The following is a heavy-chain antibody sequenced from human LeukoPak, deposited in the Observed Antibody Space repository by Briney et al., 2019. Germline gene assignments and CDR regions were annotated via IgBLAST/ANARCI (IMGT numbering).Heavy chain of an antibody. CDR3: ARGRGNFDY. Sequence: PSQTLSLTCTVSGGSISSGNYHWSWIRQPAGKGLEWIGRINTSGSTKDNPSLKSRVTISIDTSKNQFSLKLSSVTAADTAVYYCARGRGNFDYWGQGTLVTVSS. J-gene: IGHJ4*02. D-gene: IGHD3-10*01. V-gene: IGHV4-61*02. CDR2: INTSGST. CDR1: GGSISSGNYH.